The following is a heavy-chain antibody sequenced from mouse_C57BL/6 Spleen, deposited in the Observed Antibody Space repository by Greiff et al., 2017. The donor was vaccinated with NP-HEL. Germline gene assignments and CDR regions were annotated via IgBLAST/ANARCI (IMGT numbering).Heavy chain of an antibody. J-gene: IGHJ2*01. V-gene: IGHV3-1*01. D-gene: IGHD1-1*01. CDR3: ARGDYGSSYYYFDY. CDR1: GYSITSGYD. Sequence: DVHLVESGPGMVKPSQSLSLTCTVTGYSITSGYDWHWIRHFPGNKLEWMGYISYSGSTNYNPSLKSRISITHDTSKNHFFLKLNSVTTEDTATYYCARGDYGSSYYYFDYWGQGTTLTVSS. CDR2: ISYSGST.